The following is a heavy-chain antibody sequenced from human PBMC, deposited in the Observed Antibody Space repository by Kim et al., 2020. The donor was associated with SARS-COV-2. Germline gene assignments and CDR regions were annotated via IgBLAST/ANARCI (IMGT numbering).Heavy chain of an antibody. Sequence: GGSLRLSCAATGFTFSYYWMHWVRQTPGEGLVWVARISSDGSSITYADSMRGRFIAYRDNPRNTVYLQMVSLRVDETAVYYCARDRAGGTPFDIWGQGALVTVSS. D-gene: IGHD6-13*01. CDR1: GFTFSYYW. CDR2: ISSDGSSI. J-gene: IGHJ4*02. V-gene: IGHV3-74*01. CDR3: ARDRAGGTPFDI.